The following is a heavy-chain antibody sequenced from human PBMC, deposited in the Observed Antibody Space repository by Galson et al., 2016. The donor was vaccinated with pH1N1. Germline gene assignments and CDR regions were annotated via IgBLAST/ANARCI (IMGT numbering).Heavy chain of an antibody. Sequence: SLRLSCAASGFTFDDYAMHWVRQAPGKGLEWVSGISWNSGSIGYAASVKGRFTISRDNAKNSLYLQMNSLRAEDTSLDYCAKLDGYNWGYFQHWGQGTLVTVSS. CDR3: AKLDGYNWGYFQH. V-gene: IGHV3-9*01. D-gene: IGHD5-24*01. CDR2: ISWNSGSI. CDR1: GFTFDDYA. J-gene: IGHJ1*01.